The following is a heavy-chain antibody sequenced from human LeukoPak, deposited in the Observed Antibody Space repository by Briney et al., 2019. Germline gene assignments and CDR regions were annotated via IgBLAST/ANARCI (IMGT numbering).Heavy chain of an antibody. CDR3: ARDLRCSSTSCYPGRNWFDP. D-gene: IGHD2-2*01. J-gene: IGHJ5*02. Sequence: GASVKVSCKASGYTFTSYGISWVRQAPGQGLEWMGWISVYNGNTNYAQKLQGRVTMTTDTSTSTAYMELRSLRSDDTAVYYCARDLRCSSTSCYPGRNWFDPWGQGTLVTVSS. V-gene: IGHV1-18*01. CDR2: ISVYNGNT. CDR1: GYTFTSYG.